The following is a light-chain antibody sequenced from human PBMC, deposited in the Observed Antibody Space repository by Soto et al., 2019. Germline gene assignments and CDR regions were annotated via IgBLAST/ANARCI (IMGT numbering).Light chain of an antibody. CDR3: QDYYNWPPGGT. CDR2: DAS. CDR1: QSVSRN. V-gene: IGKV3-15*01. Sequence: EIVMTQSPATLSVSPGGEATLSCRASQSVSRNLAWYQQKPGQAPSLLIFDASTRATGVPARFSGSGSGTEFTLTISSLQSEDFAVYYCQDYYNWPPGGTFGQGTKVEI. J-gene: IGKJ1*01.